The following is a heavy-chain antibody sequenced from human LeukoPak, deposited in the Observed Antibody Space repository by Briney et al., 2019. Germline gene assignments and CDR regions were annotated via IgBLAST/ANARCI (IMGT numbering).Heavy chain of an antibody. CDR1: GYTFTSYG. CDR2: ISAYNGNT. CDR3: ARLVEDYFNSGSYFSYFDY. J-gene: IGHJ4*02. V-gene: IGHV1-18*01. Sequence: GASVKVSCKASGYTFTSYGINWVRQAPGQGLEWMGWISAYNGNTNYAQKLQGRITLTTDTSTSTAYMDLRSLRSDDTAVYYCARLVEDYFNSGSYFSYFDYWGQGTLVTGSS. D-gene: IGHD3-10*01.